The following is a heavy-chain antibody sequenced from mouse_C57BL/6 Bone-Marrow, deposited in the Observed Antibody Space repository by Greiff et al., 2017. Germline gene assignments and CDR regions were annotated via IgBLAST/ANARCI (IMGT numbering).Heavy chain of an antibody. D-gene: IGHD1-1*01. CDR1: GFSLTSYG. CDR3: ARYYYGRDAMDY. V-gene: IGHV2-2*01. CDR2: IWSGGST. J-gene: IGHJ4*01. Sequence: VKVIESGPGLVQPSQSLSITCTVSGFSLTSYGVHWVRQSPGKGLEWLGEIWSGGSTDYNAAFISRLSISKDNSKSQVFFKMNSLQADDTAIYYCARYYYGRDAMDYWGQGTSVTVSS.